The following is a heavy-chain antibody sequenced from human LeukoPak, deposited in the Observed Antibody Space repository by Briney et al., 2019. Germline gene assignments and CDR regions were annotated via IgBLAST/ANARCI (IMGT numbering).Heavy chain of an antibody. V-gene: IGHV4-59*12. Sequence: SETLSLTCTVSGDSISSSYWSWIRQPPGKGLEWIGYIYHTGSTNSNPSLKSRVTISVDTSKNQFSLRLSSVTAADTAVYYCTRGALYGDPFPDNWGQGTLVTVSS. CDR2: IYHTGST. J-gene: IGHJ4*02. CDR3: TRGALYGDPFPDN. CDR1: GDSISSSY. D-gene: IGHD4-17*01.